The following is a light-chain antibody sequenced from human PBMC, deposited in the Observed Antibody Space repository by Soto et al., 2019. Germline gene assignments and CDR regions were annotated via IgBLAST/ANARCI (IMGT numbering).Light chain of an antibody. CDR1: QAMSSSY. J-gene: IGKJ2*01. CDR2: AVS. CDR3: QQYGPSPHT. V-gene: IGKV3-20*01. Sequence: EIVLTQSPGTLSLSPGEKATLSCRASQAMSSSYVAWYQQKIGQAPRLLIYAVSSRATGIPDRFSGSGSGADFTLSINRLEPEDFGVYYCQQYGPSPHTFGRGTKLEIK.